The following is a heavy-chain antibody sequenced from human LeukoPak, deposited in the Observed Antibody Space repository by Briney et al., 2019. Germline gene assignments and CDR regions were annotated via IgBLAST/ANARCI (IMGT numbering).Heavy chain of an antibody. CDR3: AKETNQAVAGALDY. D-gene: IGHD6-19*01. V-gene: IGHV3-23*01. CDR1: GYTFSSYA. CDR2: ISGSGGST. Sequence: SGGSLRLSCAASGYTFSSYAMSWVRQASGKGLEWVSAISGSGGSTYYADSVKGRFTISRDNSKNTLYLQMNSLRAEDTAVYYCAKETNQAVAGALDYWGQGTLVTVSS. J-gene: IGHJ4*02.